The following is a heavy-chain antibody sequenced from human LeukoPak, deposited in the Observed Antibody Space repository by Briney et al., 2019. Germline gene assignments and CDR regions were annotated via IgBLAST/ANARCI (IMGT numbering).Heavy chain of an antibody. Sequence: SETLSLTCSVSGGPISNRTCYWGWIRQPPGKGLEWIGGVYYTGTTYYSPSLNSRVTVSIDTSNKQFSLRLTSVTAADTAVYYCARRAVVAAAVSYFDHWGQGILVTVSS. CDR3: ARRAVVAAAVSYFDH. CDR1: GGPISNRTCY. CDR2: VYYTGTT. V-gene: IGHV4-39*01. J-gene: IGHJ4*02. D-gene: IGHD2-2*01.